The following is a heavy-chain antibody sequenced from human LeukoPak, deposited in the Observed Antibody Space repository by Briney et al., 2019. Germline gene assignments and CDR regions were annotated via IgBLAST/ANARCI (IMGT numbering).Heavy chain of an antibody. Sequence: PGGSLRLSCAVSGFTFSDYYMSWIRQAPGKGLEWVSYISSSGSTIYYADSVKGRFAISRDNAKSSLFLQMDSLRADDTALYHCARDIVAGVYNWFDPWGQGTLVTVPS. V-gene: IGHV3-11*01. D-gene: IGHD6-19*01. CDR1: GFTFSDYY. CDR3: ARDIVAGVYNWFDP. CDR2: ISSSGSTI. J-gene: IGHJ5*02.